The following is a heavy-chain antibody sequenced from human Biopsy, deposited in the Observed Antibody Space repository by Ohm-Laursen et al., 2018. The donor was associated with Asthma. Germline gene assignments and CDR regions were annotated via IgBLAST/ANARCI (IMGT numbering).Heavy chain of an antibody. CDR2: ISYDGNHK. V-gene: IGHV3-30*18. J-gene: IGHJ4*02. CDR1: GFAFDSYA. D-gene: IGHD5-12*01. CDR3: AKRRGYSGHDNDY. Sequence: SLRLSCAAAGFAFDSYAMYWVRQSPGKGPEWVAVISYDGNHKFYEDSVKGRFTISRDNSKNTLYLQMNSLRTEDTAVYYCAKRRGYSGHDNDYWGQGTLVIVSS.